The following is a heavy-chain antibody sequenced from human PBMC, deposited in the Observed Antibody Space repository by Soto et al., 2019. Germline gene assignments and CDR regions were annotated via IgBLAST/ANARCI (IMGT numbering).Heavy chain of an antibody. J-gene: IGHJ4*02. Sequence: QVQLQESGPGLVKPSGTLSLTCAVSGGSISSSNWWSWVRQPPGKGLEWIGEIYHSGSTNYNPSLKSRVTISVDKSKNQFSLKLSSVTAGDTAVYFCARYSSSLGGYYFDYWGQGTLVTVSS. CDR2: IYHSGST. D-gene: IGHD6-13*01. CDR3: ARYSSSLGGYYFDY. CDR1: GGSISSSNW. V-gene: IGHV4-4*02.